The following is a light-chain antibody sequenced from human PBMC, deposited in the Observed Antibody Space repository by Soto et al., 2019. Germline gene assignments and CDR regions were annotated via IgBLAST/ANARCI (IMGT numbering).Light chain of an antibody. CDR2: GAS. Sequence: VMTQSPATLSVSPGERATLSCWASETVATNLAWYQQKPGQAPRLLISGASTRAAGISDRFRGSGSGTAFTLTISCLRSEDSAIYYRLQYFEWPPITFGQGTKVEI. CDR1: ETVATN. J-gene: IGKJ1*01. V-gene: IGKV3-15*01. CDR3: LQYFEWPPIT.